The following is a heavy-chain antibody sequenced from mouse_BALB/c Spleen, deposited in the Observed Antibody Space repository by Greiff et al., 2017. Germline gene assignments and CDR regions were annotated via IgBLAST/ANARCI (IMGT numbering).Heavy chain of an antibody. CDR3: GRGDGCYVWLAY. CDR2: IDPSNGNT. J-gene: IGHJ3*01. V-gene: IGHV14-3*02. CDR1: GFNIKDTY. Sequence: VQLQQSGAELVKPGASVKLSCTASGFNIKDTYMHWVKQRPEQGLEWIGRIDPSNGNTKYDPKFQGKATITADTSSNTAYLQLSSLTSEDTAVYYCGRGDGCYVWLAYWGQGTLVTVSA. D-gene: IGHD2-3*01.